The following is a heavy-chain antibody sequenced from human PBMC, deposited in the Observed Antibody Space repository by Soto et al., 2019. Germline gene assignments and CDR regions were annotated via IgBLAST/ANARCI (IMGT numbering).Heavy chain of an antibody. CDR1: GGSISSYY. D-gene: IGHD4-17*01. CDR3: ARDYGDYAFDAFDI. Sequence: QVQLQESGPGLVKPSETLSLTCTVSGGSISSYYWSWIRQPPGKGLEWIGYIYYSGSTNYNPSLKSRVTISVDTSKNPFSLKLSSVTAADTAVYYCARDYGDYAFDAFDIWGQGTMVTVSS. CDR2: IYYSGST. J-gene: IGHJ3*02. V-gene: IGHV4-59*01.